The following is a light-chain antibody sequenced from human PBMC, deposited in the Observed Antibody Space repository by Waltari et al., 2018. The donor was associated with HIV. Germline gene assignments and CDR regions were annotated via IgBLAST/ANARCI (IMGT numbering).Light chain of an antibody. J-gene: IGLJ3*02. CDR2: DVS. CDR1: SSDVGGYDY. CDR3: SSYTSSSALEVV. Sequence: QSALTQPASVSGSLGQSITIPCTGTSSDVGGYDYVSWYQQHTGRAPKLLIYDVSNRPSVVSNRFSCSKSGNTASLTISGLQAEDEADYHCSSYTSSSALEVVFGGGTTLTVL. V-gene: IGLV2-14*01.